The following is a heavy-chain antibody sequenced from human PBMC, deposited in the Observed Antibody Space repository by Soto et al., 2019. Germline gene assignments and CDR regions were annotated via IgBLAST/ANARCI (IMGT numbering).Heavy chain of an antibody. J-gene: IGHJ3*02. V-gene: IGHV3-48*02. CDR3: ARDPIAAAGVRPVGAFDI. Sequence: EVQLVESGGGLVQPGGSLRLSCAASGFTFSSYSMNWVRQAPGKGLEWVSYISSSSSTIYYADSVKGRFTISRDNAKNSLYLQMNRLRDEDTAVYYCARDPIAAAGVRPVGAFDIWGQGTMVTVSS. CDR1: GFTFSSYS. D-gene: IGHD6-13*01. CDR2: ISSSSSTI.